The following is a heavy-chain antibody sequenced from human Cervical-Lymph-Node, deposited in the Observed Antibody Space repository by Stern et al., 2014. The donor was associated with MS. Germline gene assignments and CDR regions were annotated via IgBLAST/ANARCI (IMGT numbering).Heavy chain of an antibody. V-gene: IGHV1-69*09. D-gene: IGHD3-10*01. J-gene: IGHJ3*01. CDR3: AREGGGFGELIFALDL. CDR2: IMPIFGIP. CDR1: GGTFGNHA. Sequence: VQLLESGPEVKKSGSSVKVSCTASGGTFGNHAISWVRQVPGQGLEWVGSIMPIFGIPNNAQKFQGRVTFTADTSTNTAYMELSSLRSEDTALYFCAREGGGFGELIFALDLWGQGTLVTVSA.